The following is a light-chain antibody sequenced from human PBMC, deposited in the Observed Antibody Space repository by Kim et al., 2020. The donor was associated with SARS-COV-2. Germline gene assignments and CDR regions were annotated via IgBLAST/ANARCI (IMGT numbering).Light chain of an antibody. CDR3: QQAYSPIT. CDR2: AAS. CDR1: QGIGTW. J-gene: IGKJ5*01. Sequence: ACVGDRVTFTCRASQGIGTWLAWYQQKPGKAPKILIYAASTLQSGVPSRFSGSGSGTDFTLTITSLQPEDCATYYCQQAYSPITFGQGTRLEIK. V-gene: IGKV1-12*01.